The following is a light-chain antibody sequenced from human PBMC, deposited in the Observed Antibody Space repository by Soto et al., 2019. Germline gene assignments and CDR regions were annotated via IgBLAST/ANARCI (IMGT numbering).Light chain of an antibody. J-gene: IGKJ4*01. CDR2: DAS. CDR1: QSISSW. Sequence: DIQMTQSPSTLSASVGDRVTITCRASQSISSWLAWYQQKPGKAPKLLIYDASSLESGVPSRFIGSGSGTEFTLTISSLQPDDFATYYCQQYNSPGTFGGGTKVEIK. CDR3: QQYNSPGT. V-gene: IGKV1-5*01.